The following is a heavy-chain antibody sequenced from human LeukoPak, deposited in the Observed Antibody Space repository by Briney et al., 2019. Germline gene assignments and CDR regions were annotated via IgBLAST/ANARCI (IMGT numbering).Heavy chain of an antibody. CDR3: AKAPVTTCSGAYCYPFDY. Sequence: GGSLRLSCAASGFTFSTYNMNWVRQAPGKGLEWVSSISGSSSYIYYADSVKGRFSISRDNAKNSLYLQMNSLRAEDTAVYYCAKAPVTTCSGAYCYPFDYWSQGTLVTVSS. J-gene: IGHJ4*02. D-gene: IGHD2-15*01. CDR2: ISGSSSYI. V-gene: IGHV3-21*01. CDR1: GFTFSTYN.